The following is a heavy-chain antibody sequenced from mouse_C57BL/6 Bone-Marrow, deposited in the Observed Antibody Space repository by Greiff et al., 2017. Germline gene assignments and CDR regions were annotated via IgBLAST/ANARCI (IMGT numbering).Heavy chain of an antibody. D-gene: IGHD1-2*01. Sequence: EVQLQQSGAELVRPGASVKLSCTASGFNIKDDYMHWVKQRPEQGLEWIGWIDPENGDTEYAAKFQGKATITADTSSNTAYLQLSSLTSEDTAVYYCTNERLAYWGQGTTLTVSS. CDR3: TNERLAY. V-gene: IGHV14-4*01. J-gene: IGHJ2*01. CDR1: GFNIKDDY. CDR2: IDPENGDT.